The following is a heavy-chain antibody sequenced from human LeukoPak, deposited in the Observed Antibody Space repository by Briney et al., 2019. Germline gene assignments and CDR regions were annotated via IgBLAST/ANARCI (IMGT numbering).Heavy chain of an antibody. CDR3: AREGCSGGSCYSTLGWFDP. CDR1: GGSISSYY. V-gene: IGHV4-4*07. D-gene: IGHD2-15*01. J-gene: IGHJ5*02. Sequence: SETLSLTCTVSGGSISSYYWSWIRQPAGKGLEWIGRIYTSGSTNYNPSLKNRVTMSVDTSKNQFSLKLSSVTAADTAVYYCAREGCSGGSCYSTLGWFDPWGQGTLVTVSS. CDR2: IYTSGST.